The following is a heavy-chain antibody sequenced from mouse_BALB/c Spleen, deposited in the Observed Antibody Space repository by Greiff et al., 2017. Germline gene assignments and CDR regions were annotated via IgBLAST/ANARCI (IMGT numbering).Heavy chain of an antibody. CDR3: ARSHDGSYAMDY. D-gene: IGHD2-3*01. J-gene: IGHJ4*01. CDR2: IYPGDGDT. V-gene: IGHV1-87*01. Sequence: QVQLQQSGAELARPGASVKLSCKASGYTFTSYWMQWVKQRPGQGLEWIGAIYPGDGDTRYTQKFKGKATLTADKSSSTAYMQLSSLASEDSAVYYCARSHDGSYAMDYWGQGTSVTVSS. CDR1: GYTFTSYW.